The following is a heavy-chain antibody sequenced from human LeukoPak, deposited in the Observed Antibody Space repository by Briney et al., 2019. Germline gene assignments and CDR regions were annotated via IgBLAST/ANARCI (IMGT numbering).Heavy chain of an antibody. J-gene: IGHJ4*02. V-gene: IGHV3-48*01. D-gene: IGHD3-10*01. CDR2: ISSSSSTI. CDR1: GFTFSSYS. CDR3: AKVMVRGVVDY. Sequence: GGSLRLSCAASGFTFSSYSMNWVRQAPGKGLEWVSYISSSSSTIYYADSVKGRFTISRDNAKNSLYLQMSSLRAEDTAVYYCAKVMVRGVVDYWGQGTLVTVSS.